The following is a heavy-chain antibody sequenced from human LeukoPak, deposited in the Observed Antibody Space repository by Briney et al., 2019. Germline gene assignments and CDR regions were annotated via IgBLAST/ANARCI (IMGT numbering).Heavy chain of an antibody. D-gene: IGHD3-22*01. J-gene: IGHJ4*02. CDR2: IKQDGSEK. V-gene: IGHV3-7*02. CDR3: ARGYYDSRGSPFDY. CDR1: GFIFSSYW. Sequence: GGSLRLPCAASGFIFSSYWTIWVRQAPGKGLEWVANIKQDGSEKYYVDSVKGRFTISRDNAKNSLYLQMNSLRAEDTAIYYCARGYYDSRGSPFDYWGQGTLVTVAS.